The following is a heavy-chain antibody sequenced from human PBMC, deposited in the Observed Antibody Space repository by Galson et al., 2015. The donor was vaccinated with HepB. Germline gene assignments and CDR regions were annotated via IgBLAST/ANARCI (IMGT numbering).Heavy chain of an antibody. CDR2: ISGSGGST. CDR3: AKDSGEVSSGWPDGWFDP. Sequence: SLRLSCAASGFTFSSYAMSWVRQAPGKGLEWVSAISGSGGSTYYADSVKGRFTISRDNSKNTLYLQMNSLRAEDTAVYYCAKDSGEVSSGWPDGWFDPWGQGTLVTVSS. D-gene: IGHD6-19*01. J-gene: IGHJ5*02. CDR1: GFTFSSYA. V-gene: IGHV3-23*01.